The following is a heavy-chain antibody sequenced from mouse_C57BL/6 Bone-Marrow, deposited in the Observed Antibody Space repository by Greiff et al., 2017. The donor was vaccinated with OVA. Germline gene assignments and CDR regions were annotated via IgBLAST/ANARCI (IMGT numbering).Heavy chain of an antibody. J-gene: IGHJ4*01. CDR2: IWSGGST. V-gene: IGHV2-2*01. CDR1: GFSLTSYG. D-gene: IGHD4-1*01. CDR3: ARERSNWEGAMDY. Sequence: QVQLQQSGPGLVQPSQSLSITCTVSGFSLTSYGVHWVRQSPGKGLEWLGVIWSGGSTDYNAAFISRLSISQDNSKSQVFFKRNSLQADDTAIYYCARERSNWEGAMDYWGQGTSVTVSS.